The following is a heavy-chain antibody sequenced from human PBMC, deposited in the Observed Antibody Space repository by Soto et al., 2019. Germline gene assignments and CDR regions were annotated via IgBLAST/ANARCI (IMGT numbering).Heavy chain of an antibody. CDR2: INAGNGNT. CDR3: ARVQCSGGSCYSSDYYYKDV. Sequence: ASVKVSCKASGYTFTSYAMHWVRQAPGQRLEWMGWINAGNGNTKYSQKFQGRVTITRDTSASTAYMELSSLRSEDTAVYYCARVQCSGGSCYSSDYYYKDVWGKGTTVTVSS. J-gene: IGHJ6*03. D-gene: IGHD2-15*01. CDR1: GYTFTSYA. V-gene: IGHV1-3*01.